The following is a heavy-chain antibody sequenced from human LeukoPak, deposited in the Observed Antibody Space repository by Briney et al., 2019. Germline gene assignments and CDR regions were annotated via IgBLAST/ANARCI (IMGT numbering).Heavy chain of an antibody. CDR3: ARNYYYDSSGYYLFDY. V-gene: IGHV4-34*01. J-gene: IGHJ4*02. CDR2: INHSGST. CDR1: GGCFSGYY. D-gene: IGHD3-22*01. Sequence: SETLSLTCAVYGGCFSGYYWSWIRQPPGKGLEWIGEINHSGSTNYNPSLKSRVTISVDTSKNQFSLKLSSVTAADTAVYYCARNYYYDSSGYYLFDYWGQGTLVTVSS.